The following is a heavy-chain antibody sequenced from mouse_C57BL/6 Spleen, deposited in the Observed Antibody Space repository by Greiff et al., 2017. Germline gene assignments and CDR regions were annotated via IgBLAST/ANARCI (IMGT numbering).Heavy chain of an antibody. J-gene: IGHJ4*01. V-gene: IGHV5-4*01. CDR3: ARDNSNCGDYAMDY. CDR2: ISDGGSYT. CDR1: GFTFSSYA. Sequence: EVKVEESGGGLVKPGGSLKLSCAASGFTFSSYAMSWVRQTPEKRLEWVATISDGGSYTYYPDNVKGRFTISRDNAKNNLYLQMSHLKSEDTAMYYCARDNSNCGDYAMDYWGQGTSVTVSS. D-gene: IGHD2-5*01.